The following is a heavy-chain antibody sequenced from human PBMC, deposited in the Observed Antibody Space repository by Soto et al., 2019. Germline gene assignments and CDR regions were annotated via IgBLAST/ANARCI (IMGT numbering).Heavy chain of an antibody. D-gene: IGHD3-3*01. CDR3: ARLAMSKWDTIFGVVIPRFDP. V-gene: IGHV5-10-1*01. CDR2: IDPSDSYT. Sequence: GESLKISCKGSGSSFTSYWISWVRQMPGKGLEWMGRIDPSDSYTNYSPSFQGHVTISADKSISTAYLQWSSLKASDTAMYYCARLAMSKWDTIFGVVIPRFDPWGQGTLVTVSS. CDR1: GSSFTSYW. J-gene: IGHJ5*02.